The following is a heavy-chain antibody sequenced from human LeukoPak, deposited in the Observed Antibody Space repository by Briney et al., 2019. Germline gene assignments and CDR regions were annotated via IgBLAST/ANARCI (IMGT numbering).Heavy chain of an antibody. Sequence: GGSLRLSCAVSGFTVSSNSMNWVRQAPGKGLEWVSLIYSGGSTYYADSVKGRFTISRDNSKNTLYLQMNSLRAEDTAVYYCARGGYSYGYCMDVWGQGTTVTVSS. CDR2: IYSGGST. CDR1: GFTVSSNS. D-gene: IGHD5-18*01. J-gene: IGHJ6*02. CDR3: ARGGYSYGYCMDV. V-gene: IGHV3-53*01.